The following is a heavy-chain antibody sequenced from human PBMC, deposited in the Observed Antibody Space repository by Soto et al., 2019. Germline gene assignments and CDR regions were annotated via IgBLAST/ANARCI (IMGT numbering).Heavy chain of an antibody. Sequence: QLQLQESGPGLVKPSETLSLTCTVSGGSISSSSYYWGWIRQPPGKGLEWIGSIYYSGSTYYNPSLDSRVTIVVDTSKNQFSLKLSSVTATGTAVDYSVRVYDYGDYDGLSMDGWGQGTTVTVCS. V-gene: IGHV4-39*01. CDR3: VRVYDYGDYDGLSMDG. CDR2: IYYSGST. D-gene: IGHD4-17*01. CDR1: GGSISSSSYY. J-gene: IGHJ6*02.